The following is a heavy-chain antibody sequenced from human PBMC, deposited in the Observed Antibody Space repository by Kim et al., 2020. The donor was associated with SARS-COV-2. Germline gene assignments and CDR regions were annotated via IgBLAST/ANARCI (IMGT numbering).Heavy chain of an antibody. CDR3: AREARSPYYYYYYMDV. Sequence: DSLQGRFTISRHNSKNTLYLQMNSLRAADTAVYYCAREARSPYYYYYYMDVWGKGTTVTVSS. V-gene: IGHV3-53*01. J-gene: IGHJ6*03.